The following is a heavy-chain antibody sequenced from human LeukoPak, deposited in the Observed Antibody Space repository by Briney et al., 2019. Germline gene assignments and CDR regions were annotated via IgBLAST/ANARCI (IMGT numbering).Heavy chain of an antibody. Sequence: PSETLSLTCTVSGGSISSTTAYWAWIRQPPGKGLEWIGSIYYSGSTYYNPSLKSRVTISVDTSKNQFSLKLSSVTAADTAVYYCARVVGDCSGGSCYDYAFDIWGQGTMVTVSS. J-gene: IGHJ3*02. V-gene: IGHV4-39*07. D-gene: IGHD2-15*01. CDR3: ARVVGDCSGGSCYDYAFDI. CDR1: GGSISSTTAY. CDR2: IYYSGST.